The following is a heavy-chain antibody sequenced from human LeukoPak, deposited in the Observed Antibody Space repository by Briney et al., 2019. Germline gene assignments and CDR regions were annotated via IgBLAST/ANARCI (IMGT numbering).Heavy chain of an antibody. D-gene: IGHD3-22*01. Sequence: ASVNVSCKASGYTFTSYGISWVRQAPGQGLEWMGWISAYNGNTNYAQKLQGRVTMTTDTSTSTAYMELRSLRSDDTAVYYCARGPSYYYDSSGYCLPDYWGQGTLVTVSS. V-gene: IGHV1-18*01. CDR3: ARGPSYYYDSSGYCLPDY. CDR1: GYTFTSYG. J-gene: IGHJ4*02. CDR2: ISAYNGNT.